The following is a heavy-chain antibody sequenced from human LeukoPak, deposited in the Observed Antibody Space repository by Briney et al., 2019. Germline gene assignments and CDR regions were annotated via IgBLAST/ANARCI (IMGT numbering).Heavy chain of an antibody. V-gene: IGHV3-33*01. J-gene: IGHJ4*02. CDR3: ARDGDSAVATRVFDY. CDR2: IWYDGSNK. CDR1: GFTFSSYG. Sequence: PGRSLRLSCAASGFTFSSYGIHWARQAPGKGPEWVAVIWYDGSNKYYADSVKGRFTISRDNSKNTLYLQMNSLRVEDTAVYYCARDGDSAVATRVFDYWGQGTLVTVSS. D-gene: IGHD5-18*01.